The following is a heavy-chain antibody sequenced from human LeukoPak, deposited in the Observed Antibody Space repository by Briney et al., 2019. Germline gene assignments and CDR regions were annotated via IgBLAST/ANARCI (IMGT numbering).Heavy chain of an antibody. D-gene: IGHD3-10*01. CDR2: ILHSGST. Sequence: SETLSPTCAVSGYSISSAYYWGWSRQPPGKGLEWIGSILHSGSTYYNPSLKSRITISVDTSKNHFSLKLTSVTAADTAVYYCARDRGVRGEMDFWGQGTLVTVSS. V-gene: IGHV4-38-2*02. CDR1: GYSISSAYY. CDR3: ARDRGVRGEMDF. J-gene: IGHJ4*02.